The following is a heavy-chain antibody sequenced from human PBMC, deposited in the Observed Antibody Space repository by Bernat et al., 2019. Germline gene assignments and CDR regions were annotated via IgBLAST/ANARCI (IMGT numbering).Heavy chain of an antibody. CDR2: INSDGSSI. CDR3: ARLNMTTVTSNDY. CDR1: GFTFSSHW. J-gene: IGHJ4*02. Sequence: EVQLVESGGGLVQPGGSLRLSCVASGFTFSSHWMHWVRQAPGKGLVWVSRINSDGSSISYADSVKGRFTISRDNAKNTLYLQMNSLRAEDTAVYYCARLNMTTVTSNDYWGQGTLVTVSS. V-gene: IGHV3-74*01. D-gene: IGHD4-17*01.